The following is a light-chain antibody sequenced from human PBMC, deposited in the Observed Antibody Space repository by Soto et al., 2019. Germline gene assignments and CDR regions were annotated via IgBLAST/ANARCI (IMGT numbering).Light chain of an antibody. CDR1: QSVSSY. Sequence: ELVLPQFPATLSLSPGEKATLSCRASQSVSSYLAWYQQKPGQAPRLLIYDASNRATGIPARFSGSGSGTDFTLTISSLEPEDFAVYYCQQRSNWLTFGGGTKVDIK. J-gene: IGKJ4*01. CDR2: DAS. V-gene: IGKV3-11*01. CDR3: QQRSNWLT.